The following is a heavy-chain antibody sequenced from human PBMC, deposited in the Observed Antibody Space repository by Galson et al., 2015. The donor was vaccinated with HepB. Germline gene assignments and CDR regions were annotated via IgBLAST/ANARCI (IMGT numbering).Heavy chain of an antibody. CDR3: AKGGRYSSSWYEYYGMDV. V-gene: IGHV3-23*01. D-gene: IGHD6-13*01. J-gene: IGHJ6*02. CDR2: ISGSGSST. CDR1: GFTFSSNG. Sequence: SLRLSCAASGFTFSSNGMSWVRQAPGKGLEWVSAISGSGSSTYYADSVKGRFTISRDNSKNTLHLQMNSLRSDDTAVYYCAKGGRYSSSWYEYYGMDVWGQGTTVTVSS.